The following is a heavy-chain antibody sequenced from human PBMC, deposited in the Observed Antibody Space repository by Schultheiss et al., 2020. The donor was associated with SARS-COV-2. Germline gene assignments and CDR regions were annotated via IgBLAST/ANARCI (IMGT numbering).Heavy chain of an antibody. V-gene: IGHV4-61*05. CDR1: GGSISSSSYY. CDR3: ARGQPYYYYYMDV. J-gene: IGHJ6*03. D-gene: IGHD1-1*01. Sequence: SETLSLTCTVSGGSISSSSYYWGWIRQPPGKGLEWIGYIYYSGSTNYNPSLKSRVTISVDTSKNQFSLKLSSVTAADTAVYYCARGQPYYYYYMDVWGKGTTVTVSS. CDR2: IYYSGST.